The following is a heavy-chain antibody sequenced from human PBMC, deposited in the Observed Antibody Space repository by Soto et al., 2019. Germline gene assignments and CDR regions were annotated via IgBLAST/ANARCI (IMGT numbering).Heavy chain of an antibody. CDR1: GGTFSSYA. CDR3: AKVSTGYSSSWYEGEYWFDP. V-gene: IGHV1-69*01. J-gene: IGHJ5*02. D-gene: IGHD6-13*01. Sequence: QVQLVQSGAEVKKPGSSVKVSCKASGGTFSSYAISWVRQAPGQGLEWMGGIIPIFGTANYAQKFQGRVTITADESTSTAYMELSSLRSEDTAVYYCAKVSTGYSSSWYEGEYWFDPWGQGTLVTVSS. CDR2: IIPIFGTA.